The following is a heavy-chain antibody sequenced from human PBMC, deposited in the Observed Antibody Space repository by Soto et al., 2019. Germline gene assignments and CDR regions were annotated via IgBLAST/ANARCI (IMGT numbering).Heavy chain of an antibody. CDR1: GYTFTSYA. Sequence: QVQLVQSGAEVKKPGASVKVSCKASGYTFTSYAMHWVRQAPGQRLEWMGWINAGNGNTKYSQKFQGRVTITRDTSASTAYMELSSLRSEDTAVYSCASSRGDGDYRDYDYWGQGTLVTVSS. CDR2: INAGNGNT. D-gene: IGHD4-17*01. V-gene: IGHV1-3*01. J-gene: IGHJ4*02. CDR3: ASSRGDGDYRDYDY.